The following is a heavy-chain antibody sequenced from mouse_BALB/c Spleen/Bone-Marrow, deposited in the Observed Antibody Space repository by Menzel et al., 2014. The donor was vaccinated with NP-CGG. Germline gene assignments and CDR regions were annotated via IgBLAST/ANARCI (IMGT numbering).Heavy chain of an antibody. CDR2: ISSGGSYT. V-gene: IGHV5-9-1*01. J-gene: IGHJ4*01. D-gene: IGHD1-1*01. CDR3: ASSLYDYDAVDY. Sequence: EVKVVESGGGLVKPGGSLKLSCAASGFTFSSYAMSWVRQTPEKRLEWVATISSGGSYTYFSDSVMGRFTISRDNAKNTLYLQMSSLRSEDTAMYYCASSLYDYDAVDYWGQGTSVTVSS. CDR1: GFTFSSYA.